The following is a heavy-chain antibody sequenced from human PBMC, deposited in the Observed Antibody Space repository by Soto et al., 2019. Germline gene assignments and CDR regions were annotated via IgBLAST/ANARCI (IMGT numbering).Heavy chain of an antibody. CDR1: GVSLRDYA. Sequence: GGSVRVSSVAVGVSLRDYAMNWVRRIPGKGLEWVAVISSSGDRQQYAESVKGRFTISRDNSQNTLYLQVSSLTSDDSAVFHCARTPAAMITDRYNWFDAWGRGTQVTVSS. J-gene: IGHJ5*02. CDR2: ISSSGDRQ. V-gene: IGHV3-30-3*01. D-gene: IGHD3-16*01. CDR3: ARTPAAMITDRYNWFDA.